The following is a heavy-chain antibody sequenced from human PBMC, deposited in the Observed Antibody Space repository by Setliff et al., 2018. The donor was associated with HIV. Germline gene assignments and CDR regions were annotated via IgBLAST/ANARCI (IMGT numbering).Heavy chain of an antibody. CDR1: GYSISSGCY. CDR3: AREGITGTTLHPY. V-gene: IGHV3-11*04. D-gene: IGHD1-7*01. CDR2: ITGSSDTI. Sequence: LSLTCAVSGYSISSGCYWGWFRQAPGKGLEWVSYITGSSDTIYYADSVKGRFTISRDNAKNSLYLQMNTLRAEDAAVYYCAREGITGTTLHPYWGQGTLVTVSS. J-gene: IGHJ4*02.